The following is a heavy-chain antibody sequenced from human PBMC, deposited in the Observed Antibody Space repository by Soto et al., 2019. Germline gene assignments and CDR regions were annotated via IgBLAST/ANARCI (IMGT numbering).Heavy chain of an antibody. CDR2: IRTTGITT. V-gene: IGHV3-23*01. CDR1: GCGFSTHA. J-gene: IGHJ4*02. D-gene: IGHD4-17*01. CDR3: AKGFDYGDTKHIVQ. Sequence: VSLRLSCAAAGCGFSTHALSWVRQAPGKGLEWLSSIRTTGITTHYADSVKGRFTISRENSRNTLHLQMNNLRVHDTAVHYGAKGFDYGDTKHIVQWRQGDLVTV.